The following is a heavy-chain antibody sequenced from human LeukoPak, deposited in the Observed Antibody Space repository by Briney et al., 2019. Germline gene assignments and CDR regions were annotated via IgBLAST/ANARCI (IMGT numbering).Heavy chain of an antibody. Sequence: GGSLRLSCAASGFTFSSYEMNWVRQAPGKGLEWVSYISSSGSPIYYTEHVKRRVTISRDNANDSLLLQMSSLRAEDTAVYYCARDKRLSGSSTDDAFDIWGQGTVVTVSS. V-gene: IGHV3-48*03. CDR3: ARDKRLSGSSTDDAFDI. D-gene: IGHD1-26*01. CDR2: ISSSGSPI. CDR1: GFTFSSYE. J-gene: IGHJ3*02.